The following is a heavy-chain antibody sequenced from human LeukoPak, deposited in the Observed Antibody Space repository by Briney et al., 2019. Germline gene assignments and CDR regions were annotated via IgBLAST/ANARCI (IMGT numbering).Heavy chain of an antibody. J-gene: IGHJ4*02. CDR1: GFTFSSYG. CDR2: ISYDGSNK. CDR3: SGSYYKYYFDY. D-gene: IGHD3-10*01. V-gene: IGHV3-30*03. Sequence: GGSLRLSCAASGFTFSSYGMPWVRQAPGKGLEWVAVISYDGSNKYYADSVKGRFTISRDNSKNTLYLQMNSLRAEDTAVYYCSGSYYKYYFDYWGQGTLVTVSS.